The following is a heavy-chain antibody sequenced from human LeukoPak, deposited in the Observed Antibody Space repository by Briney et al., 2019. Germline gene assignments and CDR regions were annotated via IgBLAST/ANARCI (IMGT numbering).Heavy chain of an antibody. CDR1: GGSFSGYY. J-gene: IGHJ6*04. Sequence: SETLSLTCAVYGGSFSGYYWSWIRQPPGKGLEWIGEINHSGSTNYNPSLKSRVTISVDTPKNQFSLKLSSVTAADTAVYYCAREPRVGYYYDSSGYYYVGAFDIWGKGTTVTVSS. V-gene: IGHV4-34*01. CDR3: AREPRVGYYYDSSGYYYVGAFDI. D-gene: IGHD3-22*01. CDR2: INHSGST.